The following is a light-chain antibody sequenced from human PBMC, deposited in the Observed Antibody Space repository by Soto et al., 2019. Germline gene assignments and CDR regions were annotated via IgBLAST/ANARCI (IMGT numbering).Light chain of an antibody. V-gene: IGKV3-20*01. Sequence: EIVLTQSPATLSLSPGESATLSCRASQSVXAGYFAWYQQKSGQAPRLSTAATSSMMTGGPDRCSGSGSATDFTLTIDGLEPEDFVVYYCQQYGYAPITFGQGTRLEIK. CDR1: QSVXAGY. J-gene: IGKJ5*01. CDR2: ATS. CDR3: QQYGYAPIT.